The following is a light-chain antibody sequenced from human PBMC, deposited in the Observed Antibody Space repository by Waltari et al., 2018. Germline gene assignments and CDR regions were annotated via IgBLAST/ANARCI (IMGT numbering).Light chain of an antibody. Sequence: DIQMTQPPSSLSASVGDRVTITCRASQTISRYLNLYQQKPGKAPNLLIYAASSLQSGVPSRFSGSGSGRDFTLIITSLQPEDFATYYCQESYSFTRTFGQGTKVEIK. V-gene: IGKV1-39*01. CDR3: QESYSFTRT. CDR2: AAS. CDR1: QTISRY. J-gene: IGKJ1*01.